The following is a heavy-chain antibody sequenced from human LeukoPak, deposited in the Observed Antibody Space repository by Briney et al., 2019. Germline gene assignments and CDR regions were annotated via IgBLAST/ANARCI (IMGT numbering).Heavy chain of an antibody. CDR2: INHSGST. D-gene: IGHD3-10*01. CDR3: ARTGFLYGMDV. CDR1: AGSFSGYY. J-gene: IGHJ6*02. V-gene: IGHV4-34*01. Sequence: SETLPLTCAVYAGSFSGYYWSLIRQPPGKGLEWIGEINHSGSTNYNPSLKSRVTISVDTSKNQFSLKLSSVTAADTAVYYCARTGFLYGMDVWGQGTTVTVSS.